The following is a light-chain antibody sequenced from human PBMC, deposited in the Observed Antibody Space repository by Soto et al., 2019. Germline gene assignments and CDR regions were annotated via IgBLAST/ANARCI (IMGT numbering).Light chain of an antibody. CDR3: KQYSTYPYI. CDR2: KAY. Sequence: DIQMTQSPSTLSASVGDRVTITCRASQSINRWLAWYQQKPGKAPKLLIYKAYSLESGVQSRFSGGGIGTEFSLSISSLQPDDFATYYCKQYSTYPYIFGQGTKVDIK. V-gene: IGKV1-5*03. J-gene: IGKJ2*01. CDR1: QSINRW.